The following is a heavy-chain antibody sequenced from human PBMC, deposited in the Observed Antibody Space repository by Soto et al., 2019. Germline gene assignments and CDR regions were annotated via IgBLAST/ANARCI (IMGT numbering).Heavy chain of an antibody. Sequence: GGSLRLSCAASGFTFSSYAMHWVRQAPGKGLEWVAVISYDGSNKYYADSVKGRFTISRENAKNSLYLQMNSLRAEDTAVYYCARGGLSSIAVRFVACGMDVWGQGTTGTV. CDR3: ARGGLSSIAVRFVACGMDV. J-gene: IGHJ6*02. V-gene: IGHV3-30-3*01. CDR2: ISYDGSNK. CDR1: GFTFSSYA. D-gene: IGHD6-6*01.